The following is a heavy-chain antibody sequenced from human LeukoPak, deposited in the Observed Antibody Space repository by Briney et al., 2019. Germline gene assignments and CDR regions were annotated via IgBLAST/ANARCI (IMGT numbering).Heavy chain of an antibody. CDR2: IYPNSGGT. CDR3: AGASSSWYLGY. Sequence: ASVKVSCKASGYTFTGYYMHWVRQAPGQGLEWIGRIYPNSGGTNYAQKFQGRVTMTRDTSISTAYMELSRLRSDDTAVYCCAGASSSWYLGYWGQGTLVTVSS. CDR1: GYTFTGYY. D-gene: IGHD6-13*01. V-gene: IGHV1-2*06. J-gene: IGHJ4*02.